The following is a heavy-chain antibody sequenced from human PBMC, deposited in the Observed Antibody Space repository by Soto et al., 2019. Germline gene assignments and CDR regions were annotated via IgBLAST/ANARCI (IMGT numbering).Heavy chain of an antibody. Sequence: EVQPLESGGGLVQPGGSLRLSCAASGFTFSSYAMNWVRQAPGKGLEWVSTLSGSGGSTYYADSVKGRFTISRDNSKNTLYLQMNSLRAEDTAAYSCTKNIGASGTNYYGMDVWGQGTTVTVSS. J-gene: IGHJ6*02. V-gene: IGHV3-23*01. CDR1: GFTFSSYA. CDR3: TKNIGASGTNYYGMDV. D-gene: IGHD6-13*01. CDR2: LSGSGGST.